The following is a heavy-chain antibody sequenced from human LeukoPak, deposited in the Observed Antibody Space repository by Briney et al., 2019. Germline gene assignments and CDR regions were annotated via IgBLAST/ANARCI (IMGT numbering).Heavy chain of an antibody. CDR3: ARVGSSGWEDY. CDR2: IRNKANSYTT. D-gene: IGHD6-19*01. V-gene: IGHV3-72*01. J-gene: IGHJ4*02. CDR1: GFTFSDHY. Sequence: PGGSLRLSCAASGFTFSDHYMDWVRQAPGRGLEWVGRIRNKANSYTTEYAASVKGRFTISRDDSKNSLYLQINSLKIEDTAVYYCARVGSSGWEDYWGQGTLVTASS.